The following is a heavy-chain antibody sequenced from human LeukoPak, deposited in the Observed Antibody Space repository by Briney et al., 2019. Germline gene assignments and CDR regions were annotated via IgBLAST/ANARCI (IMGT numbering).Heavy chain of an antibody. J-gene: IGHJ4*02. CDR3: ANSPIIAVADYFGS. CDR1: GFSITSGYY. CDR2: VYHIGST. V-gene: IGHV4-38-2*02. D-gene: IGHD6-19*01. Sequence: SETLSLTCIVSGFSITSGYYWGWIRQPPGKGLEWIGSVYHIGSTYYSPSLKSRVSLSVDTSKNQFSLKLSSVTAVDTAVYYCANSPIIAVADYFGSWGQGRLVTVSS.